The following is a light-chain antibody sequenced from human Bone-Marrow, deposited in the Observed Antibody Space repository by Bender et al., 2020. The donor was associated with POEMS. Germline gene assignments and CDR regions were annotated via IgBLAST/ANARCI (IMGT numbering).Light chain of an antibody. Sequence: QSALTQPASVSGSPGQSITISCTGTRSDIGAYNYVSWYQQHPGKAPKLIIYDVSNRPSGVSTRFSGSKSGNTASLTISGLQAEDEADYYCGSYTTITTLVFGGGTKLTVL. J-gene: IGLJ2*01. CDR2: DVS. V-gene: IGLV2-14*01. CDR3: GSYTTITTLV. CDR1: RSDIGAYNY.